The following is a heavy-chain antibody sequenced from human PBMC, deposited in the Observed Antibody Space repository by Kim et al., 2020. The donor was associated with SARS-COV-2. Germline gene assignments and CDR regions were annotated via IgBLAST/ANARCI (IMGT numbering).Heavy chain of an antibody. D-gene: IGHD6-19*01. CDR1: GFTFDDYA. J-gene: IGHJ5*02. CDR2: ISWNSGSI. V-gene: IGHV3-9*01. Sequence: GGSLRLSCAASGFTFDDYAMHWVRQAPGKGLEWVSGISWNSGSIGYADSVKGRFTISRDNAKNSLYLQMNSLRAEDTALYYCAKDSGYSSGWSATYGFINWFDPWGQGTLVTVSS. CDR3: AKDSGYSSGWSATYGFINWFDP.